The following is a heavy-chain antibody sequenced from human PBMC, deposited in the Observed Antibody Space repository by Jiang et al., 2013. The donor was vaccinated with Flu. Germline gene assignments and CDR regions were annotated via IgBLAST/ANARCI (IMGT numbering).Heavy chain of an antibody. D-gene: IGHD1-1*01. J-gene: IGHJ6*04. V-gene: IGHV4-59*01. CDR2: IYYSGST. CDR3: ARRVVLRETGTTSYYYYGMDV. Sequence: GPGLVKPSETLSLTCTVSGGSISSYYWSWIRQPPGKGLEWIGYIYYSGSTNYNPSLKSRVTISVDTSKNQFSLKLSSVTAADTAVYYCARRVVLRETGTTSYYYYGMDVWGKGTTVTGLL. CDR1: GGSISSYY.